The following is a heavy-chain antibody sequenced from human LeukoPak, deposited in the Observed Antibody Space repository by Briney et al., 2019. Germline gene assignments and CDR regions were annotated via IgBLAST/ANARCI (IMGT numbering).Heavy chain of an antibody. D-gene: IGHD2-2*01. CDR3: ARDQEHCSGTSCYPYWYDS. V-gene: IGHV4-39*07. CDR2: IYSSGST. CDR1: GGSISGSSYY. J-gene: IGHJ5*01. Sequence: PSETLSLTCTVSGGSISGSSYYWAWIRQPPGKGLEWIGSIYSSGSTCYNPSLKSRVTISVDTSKSLFSMRLSSVTAADTAVYYCARDQEHCSGTSCYPYWYDSWGQGTLVTVSS.